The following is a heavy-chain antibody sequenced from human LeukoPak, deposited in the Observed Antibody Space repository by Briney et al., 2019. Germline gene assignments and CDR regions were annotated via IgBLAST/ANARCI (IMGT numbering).Heavy chain of an antibody. J-gene: IGHJ5*02. Sequence: ASVKVSCKASGGTFSSYAISWVRQAPGQGLEWMGGIIPIFGTANYAQKFQGRVTITADESTSTAYMELSSLRSDDTAVYYCVREKNGWFGPWGQGTLVTVSS. CDR3: VREKNGWFGP. V-gene: IGHV1-69*01. D-gene: IGHD2-8*01. CDR2: IIPIFGTA. CDR1: GGTFSSYA.